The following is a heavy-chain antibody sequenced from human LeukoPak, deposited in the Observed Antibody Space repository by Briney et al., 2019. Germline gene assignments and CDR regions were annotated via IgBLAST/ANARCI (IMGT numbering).Heavy chain of an antibody. CDR3: ARGQGTVTTH. CDR1: GGSFSGYY. CDR2: INHSGNA. Sequence: PSETLSLTCAVSGGSFSGYYWTRIRQPPGKGLEWIGEINHSGNANYNPSLKSRVTISLDMSENHFSLKLTSVTAADTAVYYCARGQGTVTTHWGQGTLVTVSS. D-gene: IGHD4-17*01. V-gene: IGHV4-34*01. J-gene: IGHJ4*02.